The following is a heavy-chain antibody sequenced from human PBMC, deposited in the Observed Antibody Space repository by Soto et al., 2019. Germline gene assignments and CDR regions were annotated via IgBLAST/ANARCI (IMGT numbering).Heavy chain of an antibody. CDR3: ARESHDILTGPPWVWYFDL. CDR2: INDRGSI. CDR1: GGSFSGYY. J-gene: IGHJ2*01. Sequence: QVQLQQWGAGPLRPLETLSLTCGVSGGSFSGYYWAWIRQSPGKGLEWIGEINDRGSINYHPSLKSRVSISVDTSKNHYSLYLRSVTAADTAVYYCARESHDILTGPPWVWYFDLWGRGTLVTVSS. D-gene: IGHD3-9*01. V-gene: IGHV4-34*01.